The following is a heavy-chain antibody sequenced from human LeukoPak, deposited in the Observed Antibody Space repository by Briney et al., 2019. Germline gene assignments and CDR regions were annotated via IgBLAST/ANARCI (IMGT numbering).Heavy chain of an antibody. CDR1: GFPFSSYE. D-gene: IGHD3-10*02. V-gene: IGHV3-48*03. CDR2: ISSSGSTI. CDR3: AELGITMIGGV. J-gene: IGHJ6*04. Sequence: GALRLSCAASGFPFSSYEMNWVRQAPGKGLEWVSYISSSGSTIYYADSVKGRFTISRDNAKNSLYLQMNSLRAEDTAVYYCAELGITMIGGVWGKGTTVTISS.